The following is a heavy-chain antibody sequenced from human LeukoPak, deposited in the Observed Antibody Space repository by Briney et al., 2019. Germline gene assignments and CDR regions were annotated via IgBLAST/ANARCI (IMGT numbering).Heavy chain of an antibody. CDR3: ARGALTGEIDY. CDR1: GFTFSSYA. V-gene: IGHV3-30*04. D-gene: IGHD7-27*01. Sequence: GGSLRLSCAASGFTFSSYAMHWVRQAPGKGLEWVAVISYDGSNKYYADSVRGRFTISRDNSKNTLYLQMNSLRAEDTAVYYCARGALTGEIDYWGQGTLVTVSS. J-gene: IGHJ4*02. CDR2: ISYDGSNK.